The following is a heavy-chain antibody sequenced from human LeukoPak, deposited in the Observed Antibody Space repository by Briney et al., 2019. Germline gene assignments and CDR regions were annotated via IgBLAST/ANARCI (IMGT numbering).Heavy chain of an antibody. J-gene: IGHJ3*02. Sequence: SETLSLTCTVSGGSISSYYWSWIRQPPGKGLEWIGYIYYSGSTNYNPSLKSRVTISVDTSKNQFSLKLSSVTAADTAVYYCAGDYYDFWSGYLPRWAFDIWGQGTMVTVSS. CDR2: IYYSGST. D-gene: IGHD3-3*01. CDR3: AGDYYDFWSGYLPRWAFDI. V-gene: IGHV4-59*08. CDR1: GGSISSYY.